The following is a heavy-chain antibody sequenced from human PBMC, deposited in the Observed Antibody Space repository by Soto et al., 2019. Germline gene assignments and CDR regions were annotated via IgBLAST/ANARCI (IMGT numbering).Heavy chain of an antibody. J-gene: IGHJ3*02. CDR3: ASQPLGIAVAGGDI. V-gene: IGHV1-69*12. CDR2: IIPIFGTS. Sequence: QVQLVQSGAEVKKPGSSVKVSCKASGGTFSSYAISWVRQAPGQGLEWMGGIIPIFGTSNYAQKFQGRVTITADESTSRAYMELSSLRSEDTAVYYCASQPLGIAVAGGDIWGQGTMVTVSS. CDR1: GGTFSSYA. D-gene: IGHD6-19*01.